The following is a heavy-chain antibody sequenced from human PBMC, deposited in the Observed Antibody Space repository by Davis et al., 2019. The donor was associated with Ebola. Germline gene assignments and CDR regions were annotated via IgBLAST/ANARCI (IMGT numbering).Heavy chain of an antibody. D-gene: IGHD5-24*01. J-gene: IGHJ4*02. CDR3: ARQGLKDGYNSDY. Sequence: LRLSCTVSGGSISSGPYYWTWIRQHPGKGLEWIGYIYNSGSTYYNPSLKSRITISIDTSKNHFSLRLTSVTAADTAVYYCARQGLKDGYNSDYWGQGTLVTVSS. V-gene: IGHV4-31*03. CDR1: GGSISSGPYY. CDR2: IYNSGST.